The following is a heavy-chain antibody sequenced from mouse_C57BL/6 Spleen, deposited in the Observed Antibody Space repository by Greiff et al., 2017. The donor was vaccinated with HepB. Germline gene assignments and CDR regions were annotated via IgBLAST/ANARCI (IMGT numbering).Heavy chain of an antibody. CDR3: ARGELGRRYFDV. CDR1: GYSFTGYY. Sequence: VQLKESGPELVKPGASVKISCKASGYSFTGYYMNWVKQSPEKSLEWIGEINPSTGGTTYNQKFKAKATLTVDKSSSTAYMQLKSLTSEDSAVYYCARGELGRRYFDVWGTGTTVTVSS. D-gene: IGHD4-1*01. CDR2: INPSTGGT. J-gene: IGHJ1*03. V-gene: IGHV1-42*01.